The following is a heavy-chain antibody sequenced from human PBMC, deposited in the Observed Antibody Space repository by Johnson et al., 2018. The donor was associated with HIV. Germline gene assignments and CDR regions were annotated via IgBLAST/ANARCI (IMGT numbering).Heavy chain of an antibody. J-gene: IGHJ3*02. D-gene: IGHD3-22*01. Sequence: VQLVESGGGLVQPGGSLRLSCAASGFTFSSYDMHWVRQATGKGLEWVSAIGTAGDTYYPGSVKGRFTISRENAKNSLYLQMNSLRAGDTAVYYCARSAYDSSGYYAFDIWGHGTMVTVSS. CDR3: ARSAYDSSGYYAFDI. V-gene: IGHV3-13*01. CDR2: IGTAGDT. CDR1: GFTFSSYD.